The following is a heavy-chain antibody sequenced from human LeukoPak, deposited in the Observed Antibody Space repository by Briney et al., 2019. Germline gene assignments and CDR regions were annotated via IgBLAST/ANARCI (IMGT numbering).Heavy chain of an antibody. D-gene: IGHD3-10*01. CDR2: IWYDGSNK. Sequence: PGGSLRLSCAASGFTFDDYAMHWVRQAPGKGLEWVAVIWYDGSNKYYADSVKGRFTISRDNSKNTLYLQMNSLRAEDTAVYYCAKDILWFGELFVDYWGQGTLVTVSS. CDR3: AKDILWFGELFVDY. CDR1: GFTFDDYA. J-gene: IGHJ4*02. V-gene: IGHV3-33*06.